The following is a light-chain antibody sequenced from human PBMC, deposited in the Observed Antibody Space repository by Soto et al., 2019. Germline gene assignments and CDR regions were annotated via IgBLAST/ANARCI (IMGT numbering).Light chain of an antibody. CDR3: QQYNSYRT. J-gene: IGKJ1*01. Sequence: DIQMTQSPSTLSASVGDRVTITCRASQSISSWLAWYQQKPGKAPKLLIYKASSLESGVPSRFSGSGSGTEFTLTISSRQPDDFATYYCQQYNSYRTFGQVTKVEIK. CDR2: KAS. V-gene: IGKV1-5*03. CDR1: QSISSW.